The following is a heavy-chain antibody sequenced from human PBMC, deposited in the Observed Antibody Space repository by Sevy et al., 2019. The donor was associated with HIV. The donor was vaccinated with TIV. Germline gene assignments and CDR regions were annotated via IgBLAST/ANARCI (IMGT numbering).Heavy chain of an antibody. J-gene: IGHJ6*02. Sequence: GGSLRLSCAATGFTFSQYGMEWVRQAPGKGLEWVAFIRYDGSTKYYADSVKGRFTISRDNSKNMLYLQMNSLRPEDTAVYYCAKSYGDPYFYYGMDVWGQGTTVTVSS. D-gene: IGHD4-17*01. CDR3: AKSYGDPYFYYGMDV. V-gene: IGHV3-30*02. CDR2: IRYDGSTK. CDR1: GFTFSQYG.